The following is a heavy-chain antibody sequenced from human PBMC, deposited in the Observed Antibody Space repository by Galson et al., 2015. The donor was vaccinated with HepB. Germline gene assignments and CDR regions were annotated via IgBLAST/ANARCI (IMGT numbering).Heavy chain of an antibody. CDR3: ARDVQQWLARTRVPYYYGMDV. V-gene: IGHV3-30*04. CDR1: GFTFSSYA. J-gene: IGHJ6*02. CDR2: ISYDGSNK. D-gene: IGHD6-19*01. Sequence: SLRLSCAASGFTFSSYAMHWVRQAPGKGLEWVAVISYDGSNKYYADSVKGRFTISRDNSKNTLYLQMNSLRAEDTAVYYCARDVQQWLARTRVPYYYGMDVWGQGTTVTVSS.